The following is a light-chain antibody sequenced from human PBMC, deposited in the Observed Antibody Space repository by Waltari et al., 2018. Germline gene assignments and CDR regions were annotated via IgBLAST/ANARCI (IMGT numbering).Light chain of an antibody. CDR2: GAS. Sequence: EIVLTQSPGPLSLSPGERATLSCRASQSVTSSYLAWYQQKPGQAPRLLIYGASSRATGIPDRFSGSGSGTDFTLTISRLEPEDSAVYYCLQYGSSPRTFGQGTKVEIK. CDR1: QSVTSSY. V-gene: IGKV3-20*01. CDR3: LQYGSSPRT. J-gene: IGKJ1*01.